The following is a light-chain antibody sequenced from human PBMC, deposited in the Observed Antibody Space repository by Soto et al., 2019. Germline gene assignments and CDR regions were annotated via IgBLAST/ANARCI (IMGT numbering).Light chain of an antibody. V-gene: IGKV3-20*01. Sequence: EIVLTQSPGTLSLSPGGRATLSCRASQSVRSSYLAWYQQRPGQAPRLIIFGASFRATGIPDRFSGSGSGTGFTLTISRLEPEDFAVYYCQHCGSPRTFGGGTKVEIK. CDR3: QHCGSPRT. CDR1: QSVRSSY. J-gene: IGKJ4*01. CDR2: GAS.